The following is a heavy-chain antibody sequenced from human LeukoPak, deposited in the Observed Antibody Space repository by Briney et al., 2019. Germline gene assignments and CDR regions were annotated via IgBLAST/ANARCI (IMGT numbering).Heavy chain of an antibody. CDR3: ARGRITMVRGVRVGLYYFDY. V-gene: IGHV3-23*01. D-gene: IGHD3-10*01. CDR2: ISGSGGST. Sequence: GGSLRLSCAASGFTFSSYAMSWVRQAPGKGLEWVSAISGSGGSTYYADSVKGRFTISRDNSKNTLCLQMNSLRAEDTAVYYCARGRITMVRGVRVGLYYFDYWGQGTLVTVSS. CDR1: GFTFSSYA. J-gene: IGHJ4*02.